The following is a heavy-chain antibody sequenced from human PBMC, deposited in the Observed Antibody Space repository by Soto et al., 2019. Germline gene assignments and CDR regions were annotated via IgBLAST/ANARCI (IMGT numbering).Heavy chain of an antibody. D-gene: IGHD3-3*01. V-gene: IGHV4-4*07. Sequence: SLRCRVTEGTISGYYGSWIRPPDGGGLEWIGRIYSSGSTNYNPSLKSRVTISLDTSMNHFSLRLSSVTAADTAVYYCARGQRFSDWFDPWGQGTVVTVSP. J-gene: IGHJ5*02. CDR1: EGTISGYY. CDR2: IYSSGST. CDR3: ARGQRFSDWFDP.